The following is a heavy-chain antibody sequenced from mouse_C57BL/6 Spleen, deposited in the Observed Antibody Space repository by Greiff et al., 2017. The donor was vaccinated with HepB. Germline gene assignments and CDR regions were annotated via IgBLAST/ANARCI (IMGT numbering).Heavy chain of an antibody. CDR1: GFTFSDYG. J-gene: IGHJ3*01. V-gene: IGHV5-17*01. D-gene: IGHD2-4*01. Sequence: EVKLVESGGGLVKPGGSLKLSCAASGFTFSDYGMHWVRQAPEKGLEWVAYISSGSSTIYYADTVNGRFTISRDNAKNTLFLQMTSLRSEDTAMYYCANGYDDDGFAYWGQGTLVTVSA. CDR2: ISSGSSTI. CDR3: ANGYDDDGFAY.